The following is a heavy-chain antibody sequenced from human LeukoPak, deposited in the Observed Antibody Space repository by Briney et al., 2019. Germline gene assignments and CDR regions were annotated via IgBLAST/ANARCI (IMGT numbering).Heavy chain of an antibody. Sequence: SGPALVKPTQTLTLTCTFSGFSLDTSGEGVAWIRQAPVKALEWLAVTYCDDGKRFSPSLKRRLTIPKDTSTTQVVLTVVNMDPVDTATYFCAHKRAATYGSGSYSLSWFDPWGQGTVVTVSS. D-gene: IGHD3-10*01. J-gene: IGHJ5*02. CDR2: TYCDDGK. V-gene: IGHV2-5*02. CDR1: GFSLDTSGEG. CDR3: AHKRAATYGSGSYSLSWFDP.